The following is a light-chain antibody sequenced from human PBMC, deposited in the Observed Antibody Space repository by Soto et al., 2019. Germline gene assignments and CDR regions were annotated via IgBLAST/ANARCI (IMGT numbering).Light chain of an antibody. V-gene: IGKV3-15*01. CDR2: GAS. CDR1: QSISNN. CDR3: QQYNNWPPVT. J-gene: IGKJ5*01. Sequence: ETVMTQSPGTLSVSPGGRVTLSCRASQSISNNLAWYQQRSGQAPRLLIYGASTRAPGVPARFSGSGSGTDFTLTISSLQSEDFAVYYCQQYNNWPPVTFGQGTRLEMK.